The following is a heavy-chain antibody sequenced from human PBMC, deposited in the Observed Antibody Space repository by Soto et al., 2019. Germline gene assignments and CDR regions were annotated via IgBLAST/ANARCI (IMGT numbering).Heavy chain of an antibody. D-gene: IGHD2-2*01. CDR2: IDPSDSYT. CDR1: GYSFTSYW. Sequence: PGESLKISCKGSGYSFTSYWISWVHQMPGKGLEWMGRIDPSDSYTNYSPSFKGHVTISADKSISTAYLQWSSLKASDTAMYYCASSPRGFCSSTSCRELGNYYGMDVWGQGTTVTVSS. CDR3: ASSPRGFCSSTSCRELGNYYGMDV. V-gene: IGHV5-10-1*01. J-gene: IGHJ6*02.